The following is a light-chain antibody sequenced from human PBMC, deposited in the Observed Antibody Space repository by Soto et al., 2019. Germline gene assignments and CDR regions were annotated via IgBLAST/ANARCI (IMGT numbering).Light chain of an antibody. CDR2: EIF. CDR1: SNDVGAFEY. J-gene: IGLJ3*02. Sequence: QSALTQPASVSASPGQSISISCSGTSNDVGAFEYVSWYQQHPGKAPKLMIFEIFNRPSGISNRFSGSKSGTSASLTITGLQAEDEAEYYCQSQDRSLSASVFGGGTKLTVL. V-gene: IGLV2-14*01. CDR3: QSQDRSLSASV.